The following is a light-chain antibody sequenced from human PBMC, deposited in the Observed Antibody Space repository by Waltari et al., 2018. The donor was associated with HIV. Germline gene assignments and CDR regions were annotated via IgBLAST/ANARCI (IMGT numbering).Light chain of an antibody. J-gene: IGKJ4*01. Sequence: DIQMTQSPSSLSAAVGDRVTITCRASQHIKVYLNWYQQRPGEAPRLLIFGASTLQSWVPSGFSGSGSGTTFTLIINSLQPEDAATYYCQQSYTIPLTFGGGTNVEL. V-gene: IGKV1-39*01. CDR1: QHIKVY. CDR2: GAS. CDR3: QQSYTIPLT.